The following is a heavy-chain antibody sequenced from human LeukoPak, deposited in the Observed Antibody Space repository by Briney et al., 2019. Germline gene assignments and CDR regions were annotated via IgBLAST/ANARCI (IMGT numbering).Heavy chain of an antibody. CDR1: GXSLNSPNYY. J-gene: IGHJ5*02. Sequence: KPSETLSLTFIVSGXSLNSPNYYWGWIRQPPGKGLEWIGTIYYTGTTYYNPSLKSRLTISVDTSKNQFSLKLTSVTAADTAVYYCARHDYYGSLNWFDPWGQGILITVSS. CDR3: ARHDYYGSLNWFDP. CDR2: IYYTGTT. V-gene: IGHV4-39*01. D-gene: IGHD3-10*01.